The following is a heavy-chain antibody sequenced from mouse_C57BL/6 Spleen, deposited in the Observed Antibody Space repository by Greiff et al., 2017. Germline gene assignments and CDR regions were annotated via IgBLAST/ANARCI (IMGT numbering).Heavy chain of an antibody. D-gene: IGHD4-1*01. CDR2: ISSGGSYT. J-gene: IGHJ2*01. CDR3: ARETLANWDVGYFDY. Sequence: EVQLVESGGDLVKPGGSLKLSCAASGFTFSSYGMSWVRQTPDKRLEWVATISSGGSYTYYPDSVKGRFTISRDNAKNTLYLQMSSLKSEDTAMYYCARETLANWDVGYFDYWGQGTTLTVAS. V-gene: IGHV5-6*01. CDR1: GFTFSSYG.